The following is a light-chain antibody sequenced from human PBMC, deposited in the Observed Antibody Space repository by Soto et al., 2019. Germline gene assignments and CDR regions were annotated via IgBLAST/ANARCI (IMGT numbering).Light chain of an antibody. J-gene: IGLJ1*01. CDR2: DVT. Sequence: QSVLTQPRSVSGSPGQSVTIACTESRSDVGSYHYVSWYQQHPGKAPKLMIYDVTQRPSGVPVRFSGSKSGNMASLTISGLQTEDEADYFCYSYAGNSTFVFGGGTKVTVL. V-gene: IGLV2-11*01. CDR3: YSYAGNSTFV. CDR1: RSDVGSYHY.